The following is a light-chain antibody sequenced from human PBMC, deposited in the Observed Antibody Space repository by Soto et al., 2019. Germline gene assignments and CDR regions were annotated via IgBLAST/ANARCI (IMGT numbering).Light chain of an antibody. J-gene: IGKJ2*01. Sequence: TQMTQSPSSLSASVGDRVTITCRASQDIDIYLSCYQQKPGKVPKLLIYDESTLQSGVPSRFSGSGSGTDFTLTINNLQPEDFATYYCQQSYRTPYTFGQGTTGDIK. CDR1: QDIDIY. CDR2: DES. CDR3: QQSYRTPYT. V-gene: IGKV1-39*01.